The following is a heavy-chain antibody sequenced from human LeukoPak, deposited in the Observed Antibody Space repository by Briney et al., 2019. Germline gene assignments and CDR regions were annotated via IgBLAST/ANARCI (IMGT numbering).Heavy chain of an antibody. J-gene: IGHJ4*02. CDR3: ARDRGTWNDDGFDY. V-gene: IGHV4-30-4*07. D-gene: IGHD1-1*01. Sequence: SETLSLTCAVSGGSISRGGYSWSWIRQPPGKGLEWIGYFYYSGSTYYNPSLKSRVTISVDTSKNQFSLKLSSVTAADTAVYYCARDRGTWNDDGFDYWGQGTLVTVSS. CDR2: FYYSGST. CDR1: GGSISRGGYS.